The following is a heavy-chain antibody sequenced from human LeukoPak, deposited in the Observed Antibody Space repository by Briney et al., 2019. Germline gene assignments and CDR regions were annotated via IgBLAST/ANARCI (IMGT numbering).Heavy chain of an antibody. CDR3: AKVEGGWTAAGPNFDY. J-gene: IGHJ4*02. V-gene: IGHV3-23*01. Sequence: GGSLRLSCADSGFTFSSYAMSWVRQAPGKGLEWVSAISGSGGSTYYADSVKGRFTISRDHSKNTLYLQMNSLRAEDTAVYYCAKVEGGWTAAGPNFDYWGQGTLVTVSS. D-gene: IGHD6-13*01. CDR2: ISGSGGST. CDR1: GFTFSSYA.